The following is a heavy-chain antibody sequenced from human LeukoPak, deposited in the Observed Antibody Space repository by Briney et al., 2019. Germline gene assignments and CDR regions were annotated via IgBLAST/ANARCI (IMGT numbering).Heavy chain of an antibody. CDR2: IYPGDSET. CDR3: ARLGAAAGIDY. D-gene: IGHD6-13*01. V-gene: IGHV5-51*01. CDR1: GYRLTSYW. Sequence: GESLKISCKGFGYRLTSYWIVWVRQMPGKGLGWMGIIYPGDSETRYSPSFQGQVTISADKSISTAYLQWSSLKASDTAMYYCARLGAAAGIDYWGQGTLVTVSS. J-gene: IGHJ4*02.